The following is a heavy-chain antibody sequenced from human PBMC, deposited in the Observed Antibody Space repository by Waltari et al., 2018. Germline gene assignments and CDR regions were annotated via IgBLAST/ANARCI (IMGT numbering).Heavy chain of an antibody. D-gene: IGHD5-18*01. Sequence: QLQLQESGPGLVKPSETLSLTCTVSGGSISSSSYYWGWIRQPPGKGLEWIGSIYYSGSTYYNPSLKSRVTISVDTSKNQFSLKLSSVTAADTAVYYCARQLVTAMGTDYWGLGTLVTVSS. CDR2: IYYSGST. V-gene: IGHV4-39*01. CDR3: ARQLVTAMGTDY. J-gene: IGHJ4*02. CDR1: GGSISSSSYY.